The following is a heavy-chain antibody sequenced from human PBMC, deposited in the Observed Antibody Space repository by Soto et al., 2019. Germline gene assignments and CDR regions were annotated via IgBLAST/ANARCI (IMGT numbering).Heavy chain of an antibody. V-gene: IGHV3-23*01. CDR1: GFTFSNYA. CDR2: ISGSGGTT. D-gene: IGHD6-13*01. J-gene: IGHJ4*02. CDR3: AKELSPYSSSWFDY. Sequence: LRLSFAASGFTFSNYAMGWVRQAPGKGLEWVSSISGSGGTTYYADSVKGRFTISRDNSKNTVYLQMNSLRAEDTAVYYCAKELSPYSSSWFDYWGQGTLVTV.